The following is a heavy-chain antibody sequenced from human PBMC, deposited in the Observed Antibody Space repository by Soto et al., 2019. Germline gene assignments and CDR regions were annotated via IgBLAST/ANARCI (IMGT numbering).Heavy chain of an antibody. CDR1: GGSISSYY. Sequence: QVQLRESGPGLVKPSETLSLTCTVSGGSISSYYWSWIRQPPGKGLEWIGSIYYSGSTNYSPSLKSRVTISVDTSKNQFSLKLSSVTAADTAVYYCARTYGDYVFDYWGQGTLVTVSS. J-gene: IGHJ4*02. V-gene: IGHV4-59*01. D-gene: IGHD4-17*01. CDR3: ARTYGDYVFDY. CDR2: IYYSGST.